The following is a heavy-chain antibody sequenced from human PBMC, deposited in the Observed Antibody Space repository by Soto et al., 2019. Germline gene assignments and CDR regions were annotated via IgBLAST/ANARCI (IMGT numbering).Heavy chain of an antibody. J-gene: IGHJ6*02. CDR2: IIPIFGTA. CDR1: GGTFSSYA. V-gene: IGHV1-69*05. Sequence: QVQLVQSGAEVKKPGSSVKVSCKASGGTFSSYAISWVRQAPGQGLEWMGGIIPIFGTANYAQKFQGRVTITSDESTSTADVELSSLRCEDTAVFYCARDRGVVLVPAAMHSHYYYGMDVWGQGTTVTVSS. D-gene: IGHD2-2*01. CDR3: ARDRGVVLVPAAMHSHYYYGMDV.